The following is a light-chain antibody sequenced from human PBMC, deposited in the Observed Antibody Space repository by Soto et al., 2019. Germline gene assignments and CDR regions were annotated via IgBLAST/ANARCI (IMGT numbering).Light chain of an antibody. J-gene: IGKJ2*01. V-gene: IGKV1-39*01. CDR2: GAS. CDR1: QSINIY. CDR3: QQSYRSPYT. Sequence: IQLTQSPSSLSASVGDRVTVTCRASQSINIYLNWYQQKPGKAPTLLIYGASTLQSGVPSRFSGGGSRTDFTLTSSSLQIEDFATYYCQQSYRSPYTFGQGTKLEI.